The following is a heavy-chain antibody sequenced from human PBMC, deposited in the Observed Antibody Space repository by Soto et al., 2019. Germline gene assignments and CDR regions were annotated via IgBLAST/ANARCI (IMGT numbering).Heavy chain of an antibody. CDR3: AKANRRLNYYGSGSSEAFDP. V-gene: IGHV3-30*18. CDR1: GFTFSSYG. D-gene: IGHD3-10*01. CDR2: ISYDGSNK. J-gene: IGHJ5*02. Sequence: GGSLRLSCAASGFTFSSYGMHWVRQAPGKGLEWVAVISYDGSNKYYADSVKGRFTISRDNSKNTLYLQMNSLRAEDTAVYYCAKANRRLNYYGSGSSEAFDPWGQGTLVTVSS.